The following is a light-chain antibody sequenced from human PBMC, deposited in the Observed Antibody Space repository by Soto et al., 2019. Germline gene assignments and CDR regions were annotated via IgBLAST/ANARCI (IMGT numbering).Light chain of an antibody. J-gene: IGKJ1*01. CDR2: GAS. CDR1: QSVNIN. V-gene: IGKV3-15*01. Sequence: VVMTQSPATLSVSPGDRATLSCRASQSVNINVAWYQQKPGQAPRLLIYGASTRATGIADRFSGTGSGTEFTLAISSLQSEDFAVYYCQQYSNRSPWTFGQGTKVDIK. CDR3: QQYSNRSPWT.